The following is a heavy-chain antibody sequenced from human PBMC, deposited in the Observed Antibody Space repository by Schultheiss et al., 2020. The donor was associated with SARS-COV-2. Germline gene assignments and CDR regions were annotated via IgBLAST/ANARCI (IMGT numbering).Heavy chain of an antibody. CDR3: ARDGALGRFDS. J-gene: IGHJ5*01. Sequence: ASVKVSCKASGYTFTDYFMYWVRQAPGQGLEWMGRINPHSGGTNYPQKFQGRVTMTRDTSISTAYMELSRLRSDDTAVYYCARDGALGRFDSWGQGTLVTVSS. CDR1: GYTFTDYF. CDR2: INPHSGGT. D-gene: IGHD4/OR15-4a*01. V-gene: IGHV1-2*02.